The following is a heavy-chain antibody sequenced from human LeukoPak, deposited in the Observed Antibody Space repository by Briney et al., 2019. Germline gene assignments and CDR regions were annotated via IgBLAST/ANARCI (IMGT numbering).Heavy chain of an antibody. Sequence: SSETLSLTCTVSGGSMSSHYWSWVRQPPGKALEWIGYISHGGQTLSNPSLSSRVTISVDTSNNQFSLKLTSVTAADTAVYFCARDTYYTSGTYYIDYFDSWGQGALVTVSS. D-gene: IGHD3-10*01. J-gene: IGHJ4*02. V-gene: IGHV4-59*11. CDR1: GGSMSSHY. CDR3: ARDTYYTSGTYYIDYFDS. CDR2: ISHGGQT.